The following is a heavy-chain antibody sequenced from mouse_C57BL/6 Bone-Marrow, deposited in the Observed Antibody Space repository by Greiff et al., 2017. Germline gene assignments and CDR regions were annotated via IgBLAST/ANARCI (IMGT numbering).Heavy chain of an antibody. CDR2: IDPSDSYT. D-gene: IGHD1-1*01. CDR3: ARERVGAFDD. Sequence: QVQLQQPGAELVRPGTSVKLSCKASGYTFTSYWMHWVKQRPGQGLEWIGVIDPSDSYTNYNQKFKGKATLPVATSSRTAYMQLSRLTSEDAAVYYWARERVGAFDDWGQGTTRTVSS. CDR1: GYTFTSYW. V-gene: IGHV1-59*01. J-gene: IGHJ2*01.